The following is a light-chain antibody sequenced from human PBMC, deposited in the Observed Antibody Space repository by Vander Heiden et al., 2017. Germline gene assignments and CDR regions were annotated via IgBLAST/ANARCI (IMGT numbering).Light chain of an antibody. CDR2: DAS. J-gene: IGKJ5*01. V-gene: IGKV3-11*01. CDR1: QSVSSY. CDR3: QQRSNWPSIT. Sequence: EIVLTQSPATLSLSPAERATLSCRASQSVSSYLAWYQQKPGQAPRLLIYDASNRDSGIPARLSGSGCGTDLPLTISSLAPEDFAVYSCQQRSNWPSITFGQGTRLEIK.